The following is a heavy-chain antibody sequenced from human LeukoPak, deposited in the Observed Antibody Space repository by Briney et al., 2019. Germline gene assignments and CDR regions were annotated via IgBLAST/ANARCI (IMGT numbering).Heavy chain of an antibody. J-gene: IGHJ3*02. Sequence: SETLSLTCTVSGGSISSSSYSWSWIRQPAGKGLEWIRRIYTSGSTNYNPSLKSRVTMSVDTSKNQFSLKLSSVTAADTAVYYCARVDYDYAFDIWGQGTMVTVSS. V-gene: IGHV4-61*02. CDR1: GGSISSSSYS. D-gene: IGHD3-3*01. CDR2: IYTSGST. CDR3: ARVDYDYAFDI.